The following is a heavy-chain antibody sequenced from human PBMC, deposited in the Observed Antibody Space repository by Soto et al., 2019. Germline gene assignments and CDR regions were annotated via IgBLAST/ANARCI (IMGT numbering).Heavy chain of an antibody. D-gene: IGHD5-12*01. J-gene: IGHJ4*02. Sequence: PSETLSLTCTVSGGSISSGDYYWSWIRQPPGKGLEWIGYIYYSGSTYYNPSLKSRVTISVDTSKNQFSLKLSSVTAADTAVYYCAACVDIVACWSDYWGQGTLVTVSS. CDR2: IYYSGST. V-gene: IGHV4-30-4*01. CDR1: GGSISSGDYY. CDR3: AACVDIVACWSDY.